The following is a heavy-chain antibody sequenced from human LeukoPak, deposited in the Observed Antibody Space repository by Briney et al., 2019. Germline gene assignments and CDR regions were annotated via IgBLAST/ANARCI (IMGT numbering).Heavy chain of an antibody. J-gene: IGHJ4*02. CDR3: ARNGIAVAGAFDY. CDR1: GFTFSSYS. V-gene: IGHV3-21*01. D-gene: IGHD6-19*01. Sequence: GGSLKLSCAASGFTFSSYSMNWVRQAPGKGLEWVSSISSSSSYIYYADSVKGRFTISRDNAKNSLYLQMNSLRAEDTAVYYCARNGIAVAGAFDYWGQGTLLTVSS. CDR2: ISSSSSYI.